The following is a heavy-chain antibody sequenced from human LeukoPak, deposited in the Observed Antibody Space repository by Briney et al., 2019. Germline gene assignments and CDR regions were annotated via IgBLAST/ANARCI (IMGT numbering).Heavy chain of an antibody. CDR1: GGSISSYY. CDR3: ARRQRVVATTCFYYYIDV. Sequence: SETLSLTCTASGGSISSYYWSWIRQPPGKGLEWIVRIYTSGSTNYNPSLKSRVNMPVDTSKNQFALKLSSVTAADSAVYYCARRQRVVATTCFYYYIDVWGTGDTVTVSS. CDR2: IYTSGST. J-gene: IGHJ6*03. V-gene: IGHV4-4*07. D-gene: IGHD1-26*01.